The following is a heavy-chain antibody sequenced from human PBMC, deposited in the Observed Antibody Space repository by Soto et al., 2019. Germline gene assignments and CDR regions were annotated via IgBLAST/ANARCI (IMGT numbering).Heavy chain of an antibody. V-gene: IGHV3-30*18. J-gene: IGHJ4*02. CDR3: AKDNDSSGYFDY. D-gene: IGHD3-22*01. Sequence: SGGSLRLSCAASGFTFSSYGMHWVRQAPGKGLEWVAVISYDGSNKYYADSVKGRFTISRDNSKNTLYLQMNSLRAEDTAVYYCAKDNDSSGYFDYWGQGTLVTVSS. CDR2: ISYDGSNK. CDR1: GFTFSSYG.